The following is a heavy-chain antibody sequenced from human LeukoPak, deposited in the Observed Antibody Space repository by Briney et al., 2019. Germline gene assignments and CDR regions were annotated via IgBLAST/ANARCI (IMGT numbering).Heavy chain of an antibody. Sequence: PGRSLRLSCAASGFTFSGFGMHWVRQAPGKGLEWVAVIWSDGSNKYYADSVKGRFTISRDNSKNTLYLQMNSLRAEDTAVYYCAKGGYSYGLGGYFDYWGQGTLVTVSS. J-gene: IGHJ4*02. CDR3: AKGGYSYGLGGYFDY. D-gene: IGHD5-18*01. CDR2: IWSDGSNK. CDR1: GFTFSGFG. V-gene: IGHV3-33*06.